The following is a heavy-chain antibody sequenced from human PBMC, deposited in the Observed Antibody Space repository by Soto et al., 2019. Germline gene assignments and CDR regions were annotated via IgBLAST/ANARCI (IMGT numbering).Heavy chain of an antibody. CDR3: AADFRRVNDRKGKIGSSSMKHWYFDL. J-gene: IGHJ2*01. D-gene: IGHD6-6*01. V-gene: IGHV1-58*01. CDR1: GFTFTSSA. CDR2: SVVGSGNT. Sequence: QMQLVQSGPEVKKPGTSVKVSCKASGFTFTSSAVQWVRQARGQRLEWIGWSVVGSGNTNYAQKFQDRVTITRDMSTSTAYMALSRLRSEDTAVYYCAADFRRVNDRKGKIGSSSMKHWYFDLWGRGTLVTVSS.